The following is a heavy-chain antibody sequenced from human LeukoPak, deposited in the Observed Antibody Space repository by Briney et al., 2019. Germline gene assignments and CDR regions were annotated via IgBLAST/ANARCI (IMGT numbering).Heavy chain of an antibody. CDR2: ISSSSSTI. V-gene: IGHV3-48*01. D-gene: IGHD2-15*01. CDR1: GFTFSSYS. J-gene: IGHJ6*03. Sequence: PGGSLRLSCAASGFTFSSYSMNWVRQAPGKGLEWVSYISSSSSTIYYADSVKGRFTISRDNAKNSLYLQMNSLRAEDTAVYYCARDLAALVYYMDVWGKGTTVTVSS. CDR3: ARDLAALVYYMDV.